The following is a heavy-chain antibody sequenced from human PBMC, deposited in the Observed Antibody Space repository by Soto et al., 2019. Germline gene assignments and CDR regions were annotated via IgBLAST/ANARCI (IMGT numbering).Heavy chain of an antibody. D-gene: IGHD1-26*01. CDR3: AKSGSYEFFQH. CDR1: GFTVSSNY. Sequence: GGSLRLSCAASGFTVSSNYMSWVRQAPGKGLEWASVIYSGGSTYYADSVKGRFTISKDNSKNTLYLQMNSLRAEDTAVYYCAKSGSYEFFQHWGQGTLVTVSS. CDR2: IYSGGST. V-gene: IGHV3-53*01. J-gene: IGHJ1*01.